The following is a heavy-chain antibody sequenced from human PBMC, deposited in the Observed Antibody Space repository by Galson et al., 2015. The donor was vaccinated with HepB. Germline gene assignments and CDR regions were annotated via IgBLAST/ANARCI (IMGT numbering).Heavy chain of an antibody. CDR2: ISYDGSNK. V-gene: IGHV3-30*18. CDR1: GFTFSSYG. Sequence: LRLSCAASGFTFSSYGMHWVRQAPGKGLEWVAVISYDGSNKYYADSVKGRFTISRDNSKNTLYLQMNSLRAEDTAVYYCAKLCSSSPNFDYWGQGTLVTVSS. D-gene: IGHD6-6*01. CDR3: AKLCSSSPNFDY. J-gene: IGHJ4*02.